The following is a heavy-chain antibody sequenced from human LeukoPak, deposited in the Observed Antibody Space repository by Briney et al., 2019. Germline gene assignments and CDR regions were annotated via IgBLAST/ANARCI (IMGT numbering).Heavy chain of an antibody. CDR2: ISAGGGST. CDR1: GFTFTNYG. Sequence: PGGSLRLSCAASGFTFTNYGMNWVRQAPGKGLEWVSAISAGGGSTYYADSVRGRFAISRDNSQNTLYMQLNSLRAEDTAVYYCAKEQCPYSSGCRYFDYWGQGTLVTVSS. CDR3: AKEQCPYSSGCRYFDY. V-gene: IGHV3-23*01. J-gene: IGHJ4*02. D-gene: IGHD6-19*01.